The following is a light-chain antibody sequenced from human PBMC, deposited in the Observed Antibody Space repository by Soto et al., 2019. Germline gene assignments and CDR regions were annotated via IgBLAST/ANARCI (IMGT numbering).Light chain of an antibody. CDR3: QQYNNWPPIT. CDR2: RAS. Sequence: EIVMTQCLDPLSVSPGERATLSCRASQSVSSNLAWYQQKPGQAPRLLLYRASTRATVIPASFRGSGSGTEVTLTISSLQSEDFTFFYFQQYNNWPPITFGQQTRLEIK. J-gene: IGKJ5*01. CDR1: QSVSSN. V-gene: IGKV3-15*01.